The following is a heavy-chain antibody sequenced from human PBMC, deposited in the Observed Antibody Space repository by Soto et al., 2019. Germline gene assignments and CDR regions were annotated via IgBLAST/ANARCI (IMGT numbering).Heavy chain of an antibody. CDR3: VRQGNDTAMVPIYMDF. CDR2: IYYSGST. V-gene: IGHV4-39*07. Sequence: SETLSLTCTVSGGSISSSSYYWGWIRQPTGKGLEWIGSIYYSGSTYYNPSLKSRVTISVDTSKNQFSLKLSSVTAADTAVYYCVRQGNDTAMVPIYMDFRGKGSSVIVSS. D-gene: IGHD5-18*01. CDR1: GGSISSSSYY. J-gene: IGHJ6*03.